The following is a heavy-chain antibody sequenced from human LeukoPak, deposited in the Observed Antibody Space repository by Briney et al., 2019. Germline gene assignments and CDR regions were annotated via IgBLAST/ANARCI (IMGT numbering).Heavy chain of an antibody. D-gene: IGHD4-23*01. V-gene: IGHV1-46*01. CDR1: GGTFSSYY. J-gene: IGHJ4*02. CDR2: INPTGDST. CDR3: AREASGGYFDY. Sequence: ASVKVSCKASGGTFSSYYMHWVRQAPGQGLEWVGLINPTGDSTNYAQNFRGRVTMTRDTSTSTVYMDLNSLRSEDTAVYYCAREASGGYFDYWGQGTLVTVSS.